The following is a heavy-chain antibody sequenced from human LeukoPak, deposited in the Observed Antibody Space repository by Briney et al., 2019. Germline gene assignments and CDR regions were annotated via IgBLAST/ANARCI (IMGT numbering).Heavy chain of an antibody. D-gene: IGHD1-26*01. CDR2: IKQDGSEK. Sequence: PGGSLRLSCAASGFTFSSYWMSWVRQAPGKGLEWVANIKQDGSEKYYVDSVKGRFTISRDNAKNSLYLQMNSLRAEDTAVYYCARRRYSGSSQHFDYWGLGTLVTVSS. CDR3: ARRRYSGSSQHFDY. J-gene: IGHJ4*02. V-gene: IGHV3-7*01. CDR1: GFTFSSYW.